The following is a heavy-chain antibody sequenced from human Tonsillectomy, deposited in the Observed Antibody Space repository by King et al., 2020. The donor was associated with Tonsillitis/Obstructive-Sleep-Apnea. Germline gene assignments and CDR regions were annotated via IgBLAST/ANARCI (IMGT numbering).Heavy chain of an antibody. CDR1: GFTFSKAW. Sequence: VQLVESGGGLGKPGGSLRLSFAASGFTFSKAWISWVRQAPGKGLEWVGRVKIKTDGGTTDYAAPVKGRFTISRDDSKKTLYLQMNSLKTEDTAVYYCTSNQYYYHMDVWGKGTTVTVSS. J-gene: IGHJ6*03. D-gene: IGHD1-14*01. CDR2: VKIKTDGGTT. V-gene: IGHV3-15*01. CDR3: TSNQYYYHMDV.